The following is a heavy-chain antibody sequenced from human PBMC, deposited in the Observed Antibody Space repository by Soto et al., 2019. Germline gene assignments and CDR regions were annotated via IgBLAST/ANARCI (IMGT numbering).Heavy chain of an antibody. Sequence: PSQTLSLTCAISGDSVSSNSAAWNWIRLSPSRGLEWLARTYYRSRWYNDYAVSVRSRITVNPDTSKNQFSLQLTSVTPEDTAVYYGAETTPHKGYYMAFGGKGTTVPVSS. CDR2: TYYRSRWYN. D-gene: IGHD2-15*01. J-gene: IGHJ6*03. V-gene: IGHV6-1*01. CDR1: GDSVSSNSAA. CDR3: AETTPHKGYYMAF.